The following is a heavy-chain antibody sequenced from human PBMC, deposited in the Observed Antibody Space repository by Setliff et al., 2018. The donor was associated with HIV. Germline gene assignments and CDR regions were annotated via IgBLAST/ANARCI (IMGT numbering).Heavy chain of an antibody. J-gene: IGHJ5*02. CDR1: GGTFSSYA. Sequence: SVKVSCKASGGTFSSYAITWVRQAPGQGPEWMGGVIPIYGTPNYAQRFQGRVTITADESTSTAYMDLSSLTSDDTAVYYCATSPRGTYYDILSGRPRGWFDPWGQGTLVTVSS. CDR3: ATSPRGTYYDILSGRPRGWFDP. D-gene: IGHD3-9*01. CDR2: VIPIYGTP. V-gene: IGHV1-69*13.